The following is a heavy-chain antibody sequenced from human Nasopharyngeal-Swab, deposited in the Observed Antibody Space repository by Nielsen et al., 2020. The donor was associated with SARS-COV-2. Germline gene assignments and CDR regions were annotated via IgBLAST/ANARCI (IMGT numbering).Heavy chain of an antibody. J-gene: IGHJ6*02. Sequence: PGKGLEWIGYIYHSGSTYYNPSLKSRVTISVDRSKNQFSLKLSSVTAADTAVYYCARGVDCSGGSCYGEGYYYGMDVWGQGTTVTVSS. D-gene: IGHD2-15*01. V-gene: IGHV4-30-2*01. CDR2: IYHSGST. CDR3: ARGVDCSGGSCYGEGYYYGMDV.